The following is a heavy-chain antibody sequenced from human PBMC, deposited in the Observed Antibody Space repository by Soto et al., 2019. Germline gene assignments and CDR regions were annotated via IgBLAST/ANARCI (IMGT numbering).Heavy chain of an antibody. J-gene: IGHJ4*02. CDR3: ATTINGNYRWDY. CDR2: ISGSGGST. D-gene: IGHD5-12*01. V-gene: IGHV3-23*01. CDR1: GFTFSSYA. Sequence: GGSLRLSCAASGFTFSSYAMSWVRQAPGKGLEWVSAISGSGGSTYYADSFQGQVTISADESISTAYLQWYSLRASDTAIYYCATTINGNYRWDYWGQGTVVTVSS.